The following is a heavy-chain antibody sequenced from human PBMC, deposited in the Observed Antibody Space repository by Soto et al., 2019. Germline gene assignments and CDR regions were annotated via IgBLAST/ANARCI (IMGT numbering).Heavy chain of an antibody. J-gene: IGHJ4*02. V-gene: IGHV3-72*01. CDR2: SRDKGNSYST. CDR3: TISIVGTTSSDY. CDR1: VFTFSDYY. D-gene: IGHD1-26*01. Sequence: EVQLVESGGGLVQPGGSLRLSCAGSVFTFSDYYIDWVRQAPGKGLEWVGRSRDKGNSYSTDYAASVKGRFTVSRDASKNSLYLQMNSLKTEDTALYYCTISIVGTTSSDYWGQGTLVTVSS.